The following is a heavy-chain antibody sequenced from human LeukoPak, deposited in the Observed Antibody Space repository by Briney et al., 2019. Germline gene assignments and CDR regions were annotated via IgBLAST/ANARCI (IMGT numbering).Heavy chain of an antibody. V-gene: IGHV4-59*12. CDR3: ARDMGSSGGFDY. CDR1: GGSISYYY. J-gene: IGHJ4*02. CDR2: IYYSGST. Sequence: PSETLSLTCTVSGGSISYYYWSWIRQPPGKGLEWIAYIYYSGSTNYNPSLKSRVTISIDTSKNQFSLTLTSVTAADTAVYYCARDMGSSGGFDYWGQGTQVTVSS. D-gene: IGHD3-10*01.